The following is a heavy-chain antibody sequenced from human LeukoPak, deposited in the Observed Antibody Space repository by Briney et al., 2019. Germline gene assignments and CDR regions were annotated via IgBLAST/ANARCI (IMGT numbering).Heavy chain of an antibody. V-gene: IGHV3-48*03. Sequence: GRSLRLSCAASGFTFSSYEMNWVRQAPGKGLEWVSYISSSGSTIYYADSVKGRFTISRDNAKNSLYLQMNSLRAEDTAVYYCARVSSGWYFDYWGQGTLVTVSS. J-gene: IGHJ4*02. CDR2: ISSSGSTI. CDR1: GFTFSSYE. CDR3: ARVSSGWYFDY. D-gene: IGHD6-19*01.